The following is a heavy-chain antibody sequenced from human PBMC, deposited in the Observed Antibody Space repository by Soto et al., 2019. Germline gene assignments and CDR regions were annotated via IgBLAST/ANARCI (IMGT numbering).Heavy chain of an antibody. CDR2: IYQSGST. Sequence: SETLSLTCTVSGGSISSGVHYWSWIRQHPEKGLEYIGYIYQSGSTYYNPSLKSRLDISIETSKNQFSLRLSSVTAADTAVYYCAKDREDSGYDSVDYWGQGTLVTVSS. CDR1: GGSISSGVHY. D-gene: IGHD5-12*01. CDR3: AKDREDSGYDSVDY. V-gene: IGHV4-31*03. J-gene: IGHJ4*02.